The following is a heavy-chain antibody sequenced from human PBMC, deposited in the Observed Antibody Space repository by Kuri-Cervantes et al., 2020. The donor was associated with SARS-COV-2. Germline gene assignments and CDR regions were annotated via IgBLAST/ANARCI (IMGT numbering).Heavy chain of an antibody. CDR3: ASFAARHGNDAFDI. D-gene: IGHD6-6*01. J-gene: IGHJ3*02. V-gene: IGHV1-18*04. CDR2: ISAYNGNT. Sequence: ASVKVSCKASGYTFTSYGISWVRQAPGQGLEWMGWISAYNGNTNYAQKLQGRVTMTTDTSTSTAYMELRSLRSDDTAVYYCASFAARHGNDAFDIWGQGTMVTVSS. CDR1: GYTFTSYG.